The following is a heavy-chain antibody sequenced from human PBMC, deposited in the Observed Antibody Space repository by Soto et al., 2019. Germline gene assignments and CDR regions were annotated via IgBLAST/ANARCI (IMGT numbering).Heavy chain of an antibody. Sequence: QVQLVQSGAEVKKPGSSVKVSCKASGGTFSSYAISWVRQAPGQGLEWMGGIIPIFGTANYAQKFQGRVTITADESTSTAYMELNSLRAEDTAVYFCAKIRGSGSYYIFDYWGQGTLVTVSS. J-gene: IGHJ4*02. CDR3: AKIRGSGSYYIFDY. CDR1: GGTFSSYA. D-gene: IGHD3-10*01. CDR2: IIPIFGTA. V-gene: IGHV1-69*01.